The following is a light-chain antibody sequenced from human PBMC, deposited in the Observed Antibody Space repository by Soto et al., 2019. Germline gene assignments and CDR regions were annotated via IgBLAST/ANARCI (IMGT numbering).Light chain of an antibody. CDR1: QSLSGNY. V-gene: IGKV3-20*01. CDR2: GVS. Sequence: EIVLTQSPGTLSLSPGERATLSCRASQSLSGNYLAWYQQKPGQAPRLLIFGVSSRATGIPDRFSGSGSGTDFTLTIHGLEPEALAVYYCHHYGSSPYTFGLGNKLEI. J-gene: IGKJ2*01. CDR3: HHYGSSPYT.